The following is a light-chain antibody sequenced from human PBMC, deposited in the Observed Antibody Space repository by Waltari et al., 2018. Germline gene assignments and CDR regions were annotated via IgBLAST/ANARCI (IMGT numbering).Light chain of an antibody. Sequence: QLVLTQAPSASASPGASVKLTCTLSSDHSNYAFAWHQHQPDRRPRYLMKVTSSGDYTKEDGIPDRFSGSSSGAERYLTISSLQSEDEADYYCQTWGTGIWVFGGGTKVTVL. CDR1: SDHSNYA. CDR3: QTWGTGIWV. V-gene: IGLV4-69*01. J-gene: IGLJ3*02. CDR2: VTSSGDY.